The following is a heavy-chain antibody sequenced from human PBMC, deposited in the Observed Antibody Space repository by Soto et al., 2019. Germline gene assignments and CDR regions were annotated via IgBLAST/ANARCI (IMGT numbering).Heavy chain of an antibody. CDR3: ATKEDGSGWYYDWFDP. J-gene: IGHJ5*02. CDR1: GYTFTSYA. Sequence: ASVKVSCKASGYTFTSYAMHWVRQAPGQRLEWMGWINAGNGNTKYSQKFQGRVTITRDTSASTAYMELSSLRSEDTAVYYCATKEDGSGWYYDWFDPWGQGTMVTVYS. CDR2: INAGNGNT. V-gene: IGHV1-3*01. D-gene: IGHD6-19*01.